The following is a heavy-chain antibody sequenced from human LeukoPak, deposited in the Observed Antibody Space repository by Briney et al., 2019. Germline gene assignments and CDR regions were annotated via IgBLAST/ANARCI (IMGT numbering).Heavy chain of an antibody. J-gene: IGHJ4*02. CDR3: AKDGAWDLVRVGEFDY. Sequence: GGSLRLSCAASGFTFSSYAMSWVRQAPGKGLEWVSAISGSGGSTYYADSVKGRFTISRDNSKNTLYLQMNSLRAEDTAVYYCAKDGAWDLVRVGEFDYWGQGTLVTVSS. D-gene: IGHD1-26*01. CDR2: ISGSGGST. V-gene: IGHV3-23*01. CDR1: GFTFSSYA.